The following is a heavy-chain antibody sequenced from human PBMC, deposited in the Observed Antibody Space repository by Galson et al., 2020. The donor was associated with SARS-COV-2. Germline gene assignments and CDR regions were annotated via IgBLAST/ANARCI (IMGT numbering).Heavy chain of an antibody. J-gene: IGHJ6*03. V-gene: IGHV1-69*01. CDR2: IIPIFGTA. Sequence: KISCKASGGTFSSYAISWVRQAPGQGLEWMGGIIPIFGTANYAQKFQGRVTITADESTSTAYMELSSLRSEDTAVYYCASSDYGDYYMDVWGKGTTVTVSS. D-gene: IGHD4-17*01. CDR1: GGTFSSYA. CDR3: ASSDYGDYYMDV.